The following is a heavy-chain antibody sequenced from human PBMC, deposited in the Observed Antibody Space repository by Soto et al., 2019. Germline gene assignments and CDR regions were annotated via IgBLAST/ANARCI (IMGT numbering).Heavy chain of an antibody. CDR3: SKPLLRFLEWLLYY. CDR1: GFTFSTYD. D-gene: IGHD3-3*01. CDR2: ISDSGGHT. J-gene: IGHJ4*02. V-gene: IGHV3-23*01. Sequence: EVQLLESGGGLVQPGGSLTLSCAGSGFTFSTYDMSWDRQAPGKGLEWISSISDSGGHTYYADSVRGRFTISRDNSKDTLYLHMNSLRAEDTAVYYCSKPLLRFLEWLLYYWGQGTLVIVSP.